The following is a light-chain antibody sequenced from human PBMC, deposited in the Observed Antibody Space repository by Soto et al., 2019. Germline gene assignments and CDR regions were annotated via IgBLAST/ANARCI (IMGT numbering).Light chain of an antibody. CDR2: WAS. J-gene: IGKJ2*01. V-gene: IGKV4-1*01. Sequence: DIVMTQSQDSLAVSLGERATINCKSSQSVLYSSNNKNYLAWYQQKPGQPPNLLIYWASTRESGVPDRFSGSGSGTDFTLTISSLQAEDVAVYYCQQYYSTPYTFGQGTKLAIK. CDR1: QSVLYSSNNKNY. CDR3: QQYYSTPYT.